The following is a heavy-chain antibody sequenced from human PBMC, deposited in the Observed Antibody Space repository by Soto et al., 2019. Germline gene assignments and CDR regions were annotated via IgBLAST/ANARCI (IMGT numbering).Heavy chain of an antibody. Sequence: SETLSLTCAVSGYSISSGYYWGWIRQPPGKGLEWIGSIYHSGSTYYNPSLKSRVTISVDTSKNQFSLKLSSVTAADTAVYYCARNTQWELPLYWGQGTLVTVSS. J-gene: IGHJ4*02. CDR2: IYHSGST. V-gene: IGHV4-38-2*01. CDR3: ARNTQWELPLY. CDR1: GYSISSGYY. D-gene: IGHD1-26*01.